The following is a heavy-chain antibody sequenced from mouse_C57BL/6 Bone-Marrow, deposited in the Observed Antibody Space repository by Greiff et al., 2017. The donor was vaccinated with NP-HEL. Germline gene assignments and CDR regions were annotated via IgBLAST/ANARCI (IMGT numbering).Heavy chain of an antibody. Sequence: VQLQESGAELARPGASVKLSCKASGYTFTSYGISWVKQRTGQGLEWIGEIYPRSGNTYYNETFKGKATLTADKSSSTAYMELRSLTSEDSAVYVCARGETTVVAKVDVWGTGTTVTVSS. CDR1: GYTFTSYG. CDR2: IYPRSGNT. J-gene: IGHJ1*03. CDR3: ARGETTVVAKVDV. D-gene: IGHD1-1*01. V-gene: IGHV1-81*01.